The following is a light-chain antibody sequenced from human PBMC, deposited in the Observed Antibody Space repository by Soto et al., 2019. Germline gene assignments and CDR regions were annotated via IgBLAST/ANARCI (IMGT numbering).Light chain of an antibody. V-gene: IGKV3-20*01. CDR2: GAS. CDR1: QSVSSTY. J-gene: IGKJ3*01. Sequence: EIVLTQSPDTLSLSPGERATLYCRASQSVSSTYLAWFQQQPGQTPRLLISGASSRATGIPDRFSGSGSGTDFSLTISRLEPEDFAVYWCKVYGSSPLFTFGPGTEVDIK. CDR3: KVYGSSPLFT.